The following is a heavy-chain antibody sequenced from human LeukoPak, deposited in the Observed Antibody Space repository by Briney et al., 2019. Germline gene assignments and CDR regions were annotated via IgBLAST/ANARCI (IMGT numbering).Heavy chain of an antibody. CDR3: ARGSYYHDSSGSEY. D-gene: IGHD3-22*01. V-gene: IGHV3-30-3*01. CDR2: ISYDGSNK. CDR1: AFTFSNYA. Sequence: GGSLRLSCAASAFTFSNYALHWVRQAPGKGLEWVAFISYDGSNKYYADSVKGRFTISRDNSKNTLYLQMNSLRAEDTAVYYCARGSYYHDSSGSEYWGQGTLVTVSS. J-gene: IGHJ4*02.